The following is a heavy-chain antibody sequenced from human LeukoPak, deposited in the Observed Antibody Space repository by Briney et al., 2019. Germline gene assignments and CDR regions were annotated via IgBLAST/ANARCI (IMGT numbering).Heavy chain of an antibody. Sequence: SVKVSCKASGGTFSSYAISWVRQAPGQGLEWMGGIIPIFGTANYAQKFQGRVTITTDESTSTAYMELSSLRSEDTAVYYCARVGYCSSTTCYIKAFDIWGQGTVVTVSS. J-gene: IGHJ3*02. CDR2: IIPIFGTA. CDR1: GGTFSSYA. CDR3: ARVGYCSSTTCYIKAFDI. D-gene: IGHD2-2*02. V-gene: IGHV1-69*05.